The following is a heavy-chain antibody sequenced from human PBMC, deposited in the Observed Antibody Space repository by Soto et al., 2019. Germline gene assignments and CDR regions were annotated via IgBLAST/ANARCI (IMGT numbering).Heavy chain of an antibody. D-gene: IGHD3-16*01. J-gene: IGHJ3*02. Sequence: QVQLVQSGVEVKKPGATVKVSCKASGNIVSNYGINWVRQAPGQGLEWLGCISRYSGNAHYSLKVQGRVTMTTDTSTTTAYMELRSLTSDDTALYYCATGGGALDIWGQGTMVTVSS. CDR2: ISRYSGNA. V-gene: IGHV1-18*01. CDR1: GNIVSNYG. CDR3: ATGGGALDI.